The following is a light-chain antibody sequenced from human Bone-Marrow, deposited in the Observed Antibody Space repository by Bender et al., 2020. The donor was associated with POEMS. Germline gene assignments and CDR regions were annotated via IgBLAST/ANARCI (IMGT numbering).Light chain of an antibody. J-gene: IGLJ1*01. CDR3: TSYTSSTLLYV. V-gene: IGLV2-11*01. Sequence: QSVLTQPPSVSGSPGQSVTISCAGTSSEVGAYNYVSWYQQQPGKAPKLVIYDVTKVASGVPDRFSGSKSGNTASLTISGLQAEDEADYYCTSYTSSTLLYVFGSGTKVTVL. CDR1: SSEVGAYNY. CDR2: DVT.